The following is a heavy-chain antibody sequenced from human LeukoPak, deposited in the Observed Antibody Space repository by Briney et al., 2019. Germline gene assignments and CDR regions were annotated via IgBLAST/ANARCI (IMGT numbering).Heavy chain of an antibody. CDR3: ARADSSGWYLFDY. D-gene: IGHD6-19*01. CDR2: INAGNGNT. Sequence: ASVKVSCKASGYTFTSYAMHWVRQAPGQRLEWMGWINAGNGNTKYSQEFQGRVTITRDTSASTAYMELSSLRSEDMAVYYCARADSSGWYLFDYWGQGTLVTVSS. J-gene: IGHJ4*02. V-gene: IGHV1-3*03. CDR1: GYTFTSYA.